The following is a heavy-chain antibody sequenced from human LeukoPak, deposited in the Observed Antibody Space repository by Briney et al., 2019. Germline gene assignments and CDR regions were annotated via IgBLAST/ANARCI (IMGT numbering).Heavy chain of an antibody. Sequence: GGSLRLSCAASGFTFSSYAMSWVRQAPGKGLEWVSAISGSGGSTYYADSVKGRFTISRDNAKNSLYLQMNSLRAEDTAVYYCARDLVVPAATVDYWGQGTLVTVSS. D-gene: IGHD2-2*01. J-gene: IGHJ4*02. CDR1: GFTFSSYA. CDR3: ARDLVVPAATVDY. CDR2: ISGSGGST. V-gene: IGHV3-23*01.